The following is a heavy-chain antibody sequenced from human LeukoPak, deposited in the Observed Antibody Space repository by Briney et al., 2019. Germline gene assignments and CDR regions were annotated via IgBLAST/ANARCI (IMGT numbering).Heavy chain of an antibody. CDR3: ARGLGIAVAGTVDY. D-gene: IGHD6-19*01. V-gene: IGHV1-2*02. CDR1: GYTFTGYY. Sequence: VASVKVSCKASGYTFTGYYMHWVRQAPGQGLEWMGWINPNSGGTNYAQKFQGRVTMTRDTSISTAYMELSRLRSDDTAVYYCARGLGIAVAGTVDYWGQGTLVTVSS. J-gene: IGHJ4*02. CDR2: INPNSGGT.